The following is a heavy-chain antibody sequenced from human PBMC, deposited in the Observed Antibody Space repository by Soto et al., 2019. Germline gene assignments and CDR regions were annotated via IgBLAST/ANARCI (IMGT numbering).Heavy chain of an antibody. CDR3: ASYDSSLSAFDI. V-gene: IGHV1-46*01. CDR1: GYIFTSYY. J-gene: IGHJ3*02. CDR2: INPFDGSR. D-gene: IGHD3-22*01. Sequence: VASVKVSCKASGYIFTSYYIHWVRQAPGQGLEWMGWINPFDGSRMFAQSFQGRVTMTMDTSISTAYMELSSLRSEDTAVYYCASYDSSLSAFDIWGQGTMVTVSS.